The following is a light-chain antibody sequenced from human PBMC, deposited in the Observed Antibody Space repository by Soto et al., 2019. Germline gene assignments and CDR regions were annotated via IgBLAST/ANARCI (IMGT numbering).Light chain of an antibody. J-gene: IGLJ2*01. CDR1: SRDVGASKY. V-gene: IGLV2-14*03. CDR2: HVS. Sequence: QSVLTQPASVSGSPGQSISISCSGTSRDVGASKYVSWFQQHPGKVPKLIIDHVSDRPSGVPNRFSGSKSGNTASLTISRLHTEDESHYYCSTFVNNSVVFGGGTKLTVL. CDR3: STFVNNSVV.